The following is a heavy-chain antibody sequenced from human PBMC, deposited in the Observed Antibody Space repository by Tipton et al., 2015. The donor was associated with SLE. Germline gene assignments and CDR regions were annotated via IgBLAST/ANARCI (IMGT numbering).Heavy chain of an antibody. V-gene: IGHV3-7*01. J-gene: IGHJ4*02. CDR2: IKKDGSDK. D-gene: IGHD3-10*02. CDR1: GFSFSSYW. Sequence: GSLRLSCAASGFSFSSYWMSWVRQVPGKGLEWVANIKKDGSDKYYVDSVKGRFTVSRDNAKNSLYLQMNSLRVDDTAVYYCARGGSNSAMFWEDWGQGTLVIVSS. CDR3: ARGGSNSAMFWED.